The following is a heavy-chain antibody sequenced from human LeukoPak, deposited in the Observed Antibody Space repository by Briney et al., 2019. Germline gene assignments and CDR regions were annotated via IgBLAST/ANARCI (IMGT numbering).Heavy chain of an antibody. CDR3: ASALPPYDILPRYPLDY. Sequence: ASVKVSCKASGYTFTSYAMHWVRQAPGQRLEWMGWINAGNGNTKYSQKFQGRGTITRDTSASTAYMELSSLRSEDTAVYHCASALPPYDILPRYPLDYWGQETLVTVSS. D-gene: IGHD3-9*01. CDR2: INAGNGNT. J-gene: IGHJ4*02. V-gene: IGHV1-3*01. CDR1: GYTFTSYA.